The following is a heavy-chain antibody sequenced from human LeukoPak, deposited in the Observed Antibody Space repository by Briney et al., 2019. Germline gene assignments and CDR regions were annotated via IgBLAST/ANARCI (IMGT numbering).Heavy chain of an antibody. Sequence: SETLSLTCTVSGGSISGYYWSRIRQPPGKGLEWIGEINHSGSTNYNPSLKSRVTISVDTSKNQFSLKLSSVTAADTAVYYCARSTILWFMESAFDIWGQGTMVTVSS. J-gene: IGHJ3*02. V-gene: IGHV4-34*01. CDR1: GGSISGYY. CDR2: INHSGST. D-gene: IGHD3-10*01. CDR3: ARSTILWFMESAFDI.